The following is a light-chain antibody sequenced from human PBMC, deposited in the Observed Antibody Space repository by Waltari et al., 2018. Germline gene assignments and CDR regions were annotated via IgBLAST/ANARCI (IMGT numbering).Light chain of an antibody. V-gene: IGKV3-20*01. CDR3: QKYDRLPAT. J-gene: IGKJ1*01. CDR1: QRVSRF. Sequence: EIVLTQSPGTLSLSPGERGTLSCRASQRVSRFLAWYQQNPGQAPRLLIYGASTRATGIPDRFSGSGSGTDFSLTISRLEPEDFAVYYCQKYDRLPATFGQGTKVEIK. CDR2: GAS.